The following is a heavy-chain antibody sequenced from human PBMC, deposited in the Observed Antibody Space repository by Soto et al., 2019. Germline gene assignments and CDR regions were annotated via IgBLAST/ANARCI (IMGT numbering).Heavy chain of an antibody. V-gene: IGHV3-7*05. Sequence: PGGSLRLSCAASGFTFSSYWMSWVRQAPGKGLEWVANIKQDGSEKYYVDSVKSRFTISRDNAKNSLYLQMNSLRAEDTAVYYCARVSWELNPHFDYWGEGTLVTVSS. J-gene: IGHJ4*02. CDR2: IKQDGSEK. CDR3: ARVSWELNPHFDY. D-gene: IGHD1-26*01. CDR1: GFTFSSYW.